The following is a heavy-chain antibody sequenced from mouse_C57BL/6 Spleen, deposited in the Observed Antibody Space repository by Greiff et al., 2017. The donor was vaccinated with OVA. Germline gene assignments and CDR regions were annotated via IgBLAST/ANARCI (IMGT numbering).Heavy chain of an antibody. CDR2: IYPGDGDT. J-gene: IGHJ3*01. CDR3: ARRGDYGGFAD. Sequence: QVQLQQSGPELVKPGASVKISCKASGYAFSSSWMNWVKQRPGKGLEWIGRIYPGDGDTNYNGKFKGKATLTADKSSSTAYMQLSSLTSEDSAVYFCARRGDYGGFADWGQGTLVTVSA. V-gene: IGHV1-82*01. D-gene: IGHD2-4*01. CDR1: GYAFSSSW.